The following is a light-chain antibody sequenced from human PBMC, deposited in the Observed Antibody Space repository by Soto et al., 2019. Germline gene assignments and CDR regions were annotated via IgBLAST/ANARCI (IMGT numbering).Light chain of an antibody. CDR2: GVS. CDR3: GSLTTTRIWV. CDR1: TSDFGDDKY. Sequence: QSALTQPASVSGSPGQSITMSCTGSTSDFGDDKYVSWYQQQPGKGPNLLIYGVSNRPSGVSNRCSGSKSGNTASLTISGLQVDDEADYFCGSLTTTRIWVFVGGTKLTVL. J-gene: IGLJ3*02. V-gene: IGLV2-14*01.